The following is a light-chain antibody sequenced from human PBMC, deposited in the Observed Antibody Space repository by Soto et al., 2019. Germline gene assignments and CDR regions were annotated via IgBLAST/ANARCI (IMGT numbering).Light chain of an antibody. CDR3: AAWDDSLSGYV. CDR1: TSNIGSNT. V-gene: IGLV1-44*01. Sequence: QSALTQPPSASGTPGQRVTISCSGSTSNIGSNTVNWYQQLPGTAPKLLIYSNNQRPLGVPDRFSGSKSGTSASLAISGLQSEYEADYYCAAWDDSLSGYVFGTGTKLTVL. CDR2: SNN. J-gene: IGLJ1*01.